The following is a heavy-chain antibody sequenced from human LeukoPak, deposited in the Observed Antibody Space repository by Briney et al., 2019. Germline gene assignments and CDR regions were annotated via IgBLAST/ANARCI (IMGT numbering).Heavy chain of an antibody. CDR3: TTGGLQSPYSDY. V-gene: IGHV3-73*01. CDR1: GFTFSGSA. CDR2: IRSKANSYAT. D-gene: IGHD5-24*01. J-gene: IGHJ4*02. Sequence: GGSLRLSCAASGFTFSGSAMHWVRQASGKGLEWVGRIRSKANSYATAYAASVKGRFTISRDDSKNTAYLQMNSLKTEDTAVYYCTTGGLQSPYSDYWGQGTLVTVSS.